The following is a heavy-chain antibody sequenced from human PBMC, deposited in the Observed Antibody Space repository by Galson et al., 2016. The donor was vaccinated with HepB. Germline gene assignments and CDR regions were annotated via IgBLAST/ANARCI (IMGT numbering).Heavy chain of an antibody. J-gene: IGHJ4*02. CDR2: VNPVHGTT. Sequence: SVKVSCKASGGTFTNYAFYWVRQAPGQGLEWVGGVNPVHGTTNYAQKLKGRVTVTADKSTMTAYMELNTLTSEDTAVYYCATVRFDGVCGGIYWGQGTLVTVSS. V-gene: IGHV1-69*10. CDR3: ATVRFDGVCGGIY. D-gene: IGHD2-21*01. CDR1: GGTFTNYA.